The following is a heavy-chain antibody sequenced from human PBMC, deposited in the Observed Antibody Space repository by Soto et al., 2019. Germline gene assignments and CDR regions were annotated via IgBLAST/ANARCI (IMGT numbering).Heavy chain of an antibody. Sequence: GGSLRLSCAASGFTFSSYAMHWVRQAPGKGLEWVAVISYDGSNKYYADSVKGRFTISRDNSKNTLYLQMNSLRAEDTAVHYCARDRDYDSSGYYVYYYYGMDVWGQGTTVTVSS. D-gene: IGHD3-22*01. CDR1: GFTFSSYA. V-gene: IGHV3-30-3*01. CDR3: ARDRDYDSSGYYVYYYYGMDV. J-gene: IGHJ6*02. CDR2: ISYDGSNK.